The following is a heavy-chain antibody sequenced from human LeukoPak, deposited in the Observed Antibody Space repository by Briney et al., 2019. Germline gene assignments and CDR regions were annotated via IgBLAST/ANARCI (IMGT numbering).Heavy chain of an antibody. CDR2: IKDDGSQK. J-gene: IGHJ4*02. D-gene: IGHD3-10*01. V-gene: IGHV3-7*01. Sequence: PGGSLRLSCAASGFTFSSYAMSWVRQAPGKGLEWVANIKDDGSQKYYVDSVKGRFTVSRDNAKNSLYLQMNSLRVDDTAVYYCANFYNSGPQGDYWGQGTLVTVSS. CDR1: GFTFSSYA. CDR3: ANFYNSGPQGDY.